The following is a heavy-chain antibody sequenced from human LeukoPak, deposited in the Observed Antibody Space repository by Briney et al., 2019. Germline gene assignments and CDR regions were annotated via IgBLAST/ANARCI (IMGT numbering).Heavy chain of an antibody. CDR3: ARGFGSPDY. CDR1: GGSISGYY. Sequence: SETLSLTCTVSGGSISGYYWSWLRQPPGKGLEWIGHIYYSGSTTYNPSLKSRVTISVDTSKNQFSLNLSSVTAADTAVYYCARGFGSPDYWGQGTLVTVSS. J-gene: IGHJ4*02. V-gene: IGHV4-59*01. CDR2: IYYSGST. D-gene: IGHD3-16*01.